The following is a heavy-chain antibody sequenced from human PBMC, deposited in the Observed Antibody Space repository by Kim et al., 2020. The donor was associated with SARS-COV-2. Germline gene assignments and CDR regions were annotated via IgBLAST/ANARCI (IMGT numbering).Heavy chain of an antibody. CDR2: IYPGDSDT. CDR3: ARQRGQVTMVREISAFDI. J-gene: IGHJ3*02. D-gene: IGHD3-10*01. CDR1: GYSFTSYW. V-gene: IGHV5-51*01. Sequence: GESLKISCKGSGYSFTSYWIGWVRQMPGKGLEWMGIIYPGDSDTRYSPSFQGQVTISADKSISTAYLQWSSLKASDTAMYYCARQRGQVTMVREISAFDIWGQGTMVTVSS.